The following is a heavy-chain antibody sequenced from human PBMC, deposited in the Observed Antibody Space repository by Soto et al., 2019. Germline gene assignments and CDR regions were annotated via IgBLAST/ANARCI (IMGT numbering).Heavy chain of an antibody. CDR1: GYSFTIYW. J-gene: IGHJ4*02. CDR2: IDPSDSYT. Sequence: GESLKISCNGSGYSFTIYWISWVRQMPGKGLEWMGRIDPSDSYTNYSPSFQGHVTISADKSISTAYLQWSSLKASDTAMYYCARLEQHDFDYWGQGTLVTVSS. CDR3: ARLEQHDFDY. V-gene: IGHV5-10-1*01. D-gene: IGHD6-13*01.